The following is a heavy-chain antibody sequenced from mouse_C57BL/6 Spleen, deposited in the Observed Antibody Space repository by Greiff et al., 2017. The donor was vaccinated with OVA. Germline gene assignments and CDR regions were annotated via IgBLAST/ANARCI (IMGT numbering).Heavy chain of an antibody. D-gene: IGHD4-1*01. Sequence: EVQLQQSGPELVKPGASVKISCKASGYTFTDYYMNWVKQSHGKSLEWIGDINPNNGGTSYNQKFKGKATLTVDKSSSTAYMEIRSLTSEDSAVYYCAKSGTYYFDYWGQGTTLTVSS. CDR2: INPNNGGT. CDR3: AKSGTYYFDY. J-gene: IGHJ2*01. V-gene: IGHV1-26*01. CDR1: GYTFTDYY.